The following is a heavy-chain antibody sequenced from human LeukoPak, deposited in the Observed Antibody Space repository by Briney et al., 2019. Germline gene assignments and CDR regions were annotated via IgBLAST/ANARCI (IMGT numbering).Heavy chain of an antibody. CDR3: AMYDYVWGSHRLLAGTVSDY. CDR1: GYTFTGYY. Sequence: SVKLSCKASGYTFTGYYMHWVRQAPGPELEGMGRINPNSGGTNPAQKCQGRVTLTWATSISTAYMELSRLRSDDTAVYYCAMYDYVWGSHRLLAGTVSDYWGQGTMVTVSS. CDR2: INPNSGGT. J-gene: IGHJ4*02. V-gene: IGHV1-2*06. D-gene: IGHD3-16*02.